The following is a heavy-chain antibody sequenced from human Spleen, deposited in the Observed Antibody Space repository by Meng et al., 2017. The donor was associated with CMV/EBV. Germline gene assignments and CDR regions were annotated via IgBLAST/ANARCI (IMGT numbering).Heavy chain of an antibody. CDR1: GFTFSSYT. CDR2: ISHTSDYI. CDR3: SGDPWDF. V-gene: IGHV3-21*01. J-gene: IGHJ4*02. Sequence: GSLRLSCAASGFTFSSYTMNWVRQAPGKGLEWVSSISHTSDYIYYADSVRGRFSISRDISENTVNLQMNSVRPEDTAVYYCSGDPWDFWGPGTLVTVSS.